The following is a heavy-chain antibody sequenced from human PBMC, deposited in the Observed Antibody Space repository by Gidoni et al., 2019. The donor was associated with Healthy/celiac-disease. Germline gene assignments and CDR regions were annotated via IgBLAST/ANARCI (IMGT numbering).Heavy chain of an antibody. CDR1: GFTFSSYA. V-gene: IGHV3-30-3*01. CDR2: ISYDGSNK. D-gene: IGHD2-15*01. Sequence: QVQLVESGGGVVQPGRSLRLSCAASGFTFSSYAMHWVRQAPGKGLEWVAVISYDGSNKYYADSVKGRFTISRDNSKNTLYLQMNSLRAEDTAVYYCAREGCSGGSCYSDFDYWGQGTLVTVSS. J-gene: IGHJ4*02. CDR3: AREGCSGGSCYSDFDY.